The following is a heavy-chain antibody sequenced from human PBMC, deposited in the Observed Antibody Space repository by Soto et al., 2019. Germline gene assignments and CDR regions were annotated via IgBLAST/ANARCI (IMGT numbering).Heavy chain of an antibody. V-gene: IGHV3-33*01. D-gene: IGHD5-18*01. CDR3: ARDQFGGYNYGAPAA. CDR2: LWYDGSTK. Sequence: QVQLVESGGGVVQPGRYLRLACAASGFTFSSYGMHWVRQAPGKGLEWVAVLWYDGSTKYYADSVKGRFTISRDTSKNTLYLQMNSLRAEDTSVYYCARDQFGGYNYGAPAAWGQGTLVTVSS. J-gene: IGHJ5*02. CDR1: GFTFSSYG.